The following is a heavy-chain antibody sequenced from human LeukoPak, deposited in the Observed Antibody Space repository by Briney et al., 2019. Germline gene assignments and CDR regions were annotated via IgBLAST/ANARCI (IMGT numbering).Heavy chain of an antibody. D-gene: IGHD2-2*01. V-gene: IGHV1-18*01. CDR2: ISAYNGNT. Sequence: GASVKVSCKASGYTFTSYGISWVRQAPGQGLEWMGWISAYNGNTNYAQKLQGRVTMTTDTSTSTAYMELRSLRSDDTAVYYCARDSPFYSLGVRTPDEVVPAAHIDYWGQGTLVTVSS. J-gene: IGHJ4*02. CDR1: GYTFTSYG. CDR3: ARDSPFYSLGVRTPDEVVPAAHIDY.